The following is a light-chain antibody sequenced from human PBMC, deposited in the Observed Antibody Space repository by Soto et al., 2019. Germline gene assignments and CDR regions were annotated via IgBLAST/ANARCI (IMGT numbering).Light chain of an antibody. CDR1: QSISSY. J-gene: IGKJ1*01. CDR3: QQSYSTPPG. CDR2: AAS. V-gene: IGKV1-39*01. Sequence: DIQMTQSPSSLSASVGDRVTITCRASQSISSYLNWYQQKPGKAPTLLIYAASSLQSGVPSRFSGSGSGTDFTLTISSLQPEDFATYYCQQSYSTPPGFGQGTKVAIK.